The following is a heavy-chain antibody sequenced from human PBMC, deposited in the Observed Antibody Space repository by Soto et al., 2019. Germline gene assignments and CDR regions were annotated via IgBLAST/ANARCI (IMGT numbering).Heavy chain of an antibody. CDR1: GGTFRSYS. D-gene: IGHD3-10*01. CDR3: ARVYGSGSPMYGMDV. CDR2: IIPIFGTA. J-gene: IGHJ6*02. V-gene: IGHV1-69*06. Sequence: GASVKVSCKASGGTFRSYSISWVLQAPGQGLEWMGGIIPIFGTANYAQKFQGRVTITADKSTSTAYMELSSLRSEDTAVYYCARVYGSGSPMYGMDVWGQGTTVTLSS.